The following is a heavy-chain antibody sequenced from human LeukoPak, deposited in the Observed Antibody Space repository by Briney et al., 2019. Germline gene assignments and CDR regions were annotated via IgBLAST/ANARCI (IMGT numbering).Heavy chain of an antibody. CDR3: ASQYSSSWYPDY. CDR1: GYTFTGYY. Sequence: ASVKASCKASGYTFTGYYMHWVRQAPGQGLEWMGRINPNSGGTNYAQKFQGRVTMTRDTSISTAYMELSRLRSDDTAVYYCASQYSSSWYPDYWGQGTLVTVSS. D-gene: IGHD6-13*01. V-gene: IGHV1-2*06. J-gene: IGHJ4*02. CDR2: INPNSGGT.